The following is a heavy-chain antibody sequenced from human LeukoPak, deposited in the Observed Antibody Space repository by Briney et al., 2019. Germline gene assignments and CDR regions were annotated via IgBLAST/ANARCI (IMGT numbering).Heavy chain of an antibody. D-gene: IGHD1-26*01. V-gene: IGHV3-73*01. CDR3: TRDSGTYNWLDP. CDR1: GFTFSGCA. J-gene: IGHJ5*02. CDR2: IDKKDNFHAT. Sequence: PGGSLKLSCAASGFTFSGCAIHWVRQSSGKGLEWVGHIDKKDNFHATAYAASVQGRFSISRDDSKHTAFLHMNSLKTEDMALYYCTRDSGTYNWLDPWGQGTLVTVSS.